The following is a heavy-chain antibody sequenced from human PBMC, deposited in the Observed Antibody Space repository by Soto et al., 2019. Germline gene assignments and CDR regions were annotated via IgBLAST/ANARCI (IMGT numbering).Heavy chain of an antibody. CDR3: ARLSHGSGSYYSDGMDI. CDR2: IYPGDSDT. Sequence: PGESLKISCKGSGYSFTNYWIGWVRQMPGKGLEWMGIIYPGDSDTRYSPSFQGQVTISADKSLSTAYLQWSSLKAPDTAIYYCARLSHGSGSYYSDGMDIWGQGTTVTVSS. CDR1: GYSFTNYW. D-gene: IGHD3-10*01. V-gene: IGHV5-51*01. J-gene: IGHJ6*02.